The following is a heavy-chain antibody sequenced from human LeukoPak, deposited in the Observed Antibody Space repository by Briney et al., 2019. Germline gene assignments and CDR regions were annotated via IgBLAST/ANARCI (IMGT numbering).Heavy chain of an antibody. V-gene: IGHV3-30*18. CDR3: VKGYYDFDY. Sequence: GRSLRLSCAASGFTFSTYGMHWVRQAPGKGLEWITVISYDGSNEYYADSVKGRFTISRDNSKITLYLQMNSLRAEDTAVYYCVKGYYDFDYWGQGTLVTVSS. D-gene: IGHD3-3*01. J-gene: IGHJ4*02. CDR1: GFTFSTYG. CDR2: ISYDGSNE.